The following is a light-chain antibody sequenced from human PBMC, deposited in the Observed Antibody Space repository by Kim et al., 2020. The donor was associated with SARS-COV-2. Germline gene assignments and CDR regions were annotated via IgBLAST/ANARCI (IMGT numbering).Light chain of an antibody. CDR2: GAS. CDR3: LQHSTYPIT. J-gene: IGKJ5*01. V-gene: IGKV1-17*01. CDR1: QDIRND. Sequence: ASERDRVTITSRASQDIRNDLGWYQQNPGRAPKRLIYGASSLQSGVPSRCSGSGSGTEFTLTISSVQPEDFATYFCLQHSTYPITFGQGTRLEIK.